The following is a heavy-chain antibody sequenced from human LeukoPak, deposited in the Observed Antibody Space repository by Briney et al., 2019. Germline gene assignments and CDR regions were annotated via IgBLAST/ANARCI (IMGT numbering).Heavy chain of an antibody. V-gene: IGHV3-23*01. D-gene: IGHD2-15*01. CDR3: ARDQGGGYSDY. J-gene: IGHJ4*02. CDR2: MSGSGDHI. Sequence: PGGSLRLSCAASGLTFSSQAMTWVRQAPGKGLEWVSAMSGSGDHIYYADSVKGRFTISRDNSRDTLYLQMNNLRAEDTAVYYCARDQGGGYSDYWGQGTLVTVSS. CDR1: GLTFSSQA.